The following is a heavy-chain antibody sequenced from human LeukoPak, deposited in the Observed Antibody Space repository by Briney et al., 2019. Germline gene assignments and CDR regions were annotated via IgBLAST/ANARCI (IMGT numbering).Heavy chain of an antibody. V-gene: IGHV4-34*01. CDR2: INHSGST. J-gene: IGHJ4*02. D-gene: IGHD3-3*01. CDR3: ARGLNDSWTGENY. CDR1: DGSFSGYY. Sequence: PSEALSLTCAVYDGSFSGYYWSWIRQPPGKGLEWIGEINHSGSTNYDPSLKSRVTISLDTSKSQFSLKVRYVTAADTAVYYCARGLNDSWTGENYWGQGTLVTVSS.